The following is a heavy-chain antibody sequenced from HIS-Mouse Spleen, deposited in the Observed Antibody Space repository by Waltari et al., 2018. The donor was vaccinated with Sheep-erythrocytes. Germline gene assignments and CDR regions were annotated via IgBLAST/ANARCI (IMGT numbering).Heavy chain of an antibody. CDR3: AKDRRGFWDY. J-gene: IGHJ4*02. D-gene: IGHD3-10*01. CDR1: GFTFSSYD. CDR2: MGTAGDT. V-gene: IGHV3-13*01. Sequence: EVQLVESGGGLVQPGGSLRLSCAASGFTFSSYDMHWVRQATGKCLEGVAAMGTAGDTYYPGSVKGRFTISRENAKNTLYLQMNSLRAEDTAVYYCAKDRRGFWDYWGQGTLVTVSS.